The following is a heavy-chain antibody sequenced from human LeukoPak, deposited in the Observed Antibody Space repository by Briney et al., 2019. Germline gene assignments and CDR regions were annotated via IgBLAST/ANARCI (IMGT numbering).Heavy chain of an antibody. CDR3: ARQYASGSLNWFDP. J-gene: IGHJ5*02. V-gene: IGHV4-31*03. D-gene: IGHD3-10*01. CDR1: GGSISSGGYY. Sequence: SQTLSLTCTVSGGSISSGGYYWSWFRQHPGKGLEWIAYIHHSGITHYNPSLKSRVTISVDTSKNLFSLRLSSVTAADTAVYYCARQYASGSLNWFDPWGQGTLVTVSS. CDR2: IHHSGIT.